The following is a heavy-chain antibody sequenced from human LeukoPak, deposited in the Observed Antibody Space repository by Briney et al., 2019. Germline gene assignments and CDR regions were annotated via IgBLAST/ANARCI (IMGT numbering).Heavy chain of an antibody. Sequence: KASETLSLTCTVSGGSISSYYWSWIRQPAGKGLEWIGRIYTSGSTNYNPSLKSRVTMSVDTSKNQFSLKLSSVTAADTAVYYCARDLGQQLVYYYYYMDVWGKGTTVTVSS. V-gene: IGHV4-4*07. CDR2: IYTSGST. CDR3: ARDLGQQLVYYYYYMDV. J-gene: IGHJ6*03. CDR1: GGSISSYY. D-gene: IGHD6-13*01.